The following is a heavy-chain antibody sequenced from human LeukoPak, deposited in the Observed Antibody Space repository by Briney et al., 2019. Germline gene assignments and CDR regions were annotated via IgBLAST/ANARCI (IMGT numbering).Heavy chain of an antibody. CDR3: ARGIAQKLAAVLGTDDAFDI. J-gene: IGHJ3*02. CDR2: ISGSGGST. D-gene: IGHD3-3*02. V-gene: IGHV3-23*01. Sequence: GGSLRLSCAASGFTFSSYGMSWVRQAPGKGLEWVSAISGSGGSTYYADSVKGRFTISRDNSKNTLYLQMNSLRAEDTAVYYCARGIAQKLAAVLGTDDAFDIWGQGTMVTVSS. CDR1: GFTFSSYG.